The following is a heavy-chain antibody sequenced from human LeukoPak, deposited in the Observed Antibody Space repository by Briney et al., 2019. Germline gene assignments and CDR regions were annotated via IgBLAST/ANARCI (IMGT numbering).Heavy chain of an antibody. CDR2: IKQDGSEK. CDR3: ASGYDFWSGYFGLDY. V-gene: IGHV3-7*01. J-gene: IGHJ4*02. Sequence: GGSLRLSXAASGFTFSSYWMSWVSQAPGKGLEWVANIKQDGSEKYYVDSVKGRFTISRDNAKNSLYLQMNSLRAEDTAVYYCASGYDFWSGYFGLDYWGQGTLVTVSS. CDR1: GFTFSSYW. D-gene: IGHD3-3*01.